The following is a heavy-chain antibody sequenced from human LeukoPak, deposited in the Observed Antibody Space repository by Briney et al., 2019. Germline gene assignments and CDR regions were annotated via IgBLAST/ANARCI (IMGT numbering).Heavy chain of an antibody. D-gene: IGHD3-16*01. V-gene: IGHV6-1*01. CDR1: GDSVSSNSPA. CDR3: ARQEGAFDY. CDR2: TYYRSKWYY. Sequence: SQTLSLTCAISGDSVSSNSPAWNWIRQSPSRGLEWLGRTYYRSKWYYEYAVSVKSRITINADTSKNQFSLQLNSVTPEDTAVYCCARQEGAFDYWGQGTLVTVSS. J-gene: IGHJ4*02.